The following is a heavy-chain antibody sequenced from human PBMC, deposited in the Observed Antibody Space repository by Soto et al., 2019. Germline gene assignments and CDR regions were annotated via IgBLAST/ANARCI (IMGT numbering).Heavy chain of an antibody. CDR2: IYYSGST. CDR1: GGSISSGDYY. V-gene: IGHV4-30-4*01. D-gene: IGHD3-22*01. CDR3: ARVRVDYYDSSGYYLFDY. J-gene: IGHJ4*02. Sequence: SETLSLTCTVSGGSISSGDYYWSWIRQPPGKGLEWIGYIYYSGSTYYNPSLKSRVTISVDTSKNQFSLKLSSVTAADTAVYYCARVRVDYYDSSGYYLFDYWGPGILVTVSS.